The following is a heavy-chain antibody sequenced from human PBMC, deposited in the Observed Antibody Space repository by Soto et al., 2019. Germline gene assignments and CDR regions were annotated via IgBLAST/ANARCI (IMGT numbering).Heavy chain of an antibody. J-gene: IGHJ5*02. CDR1: GDSISSSSYY. D-gene: IGHD3-3*01. CDR3: ARHSAAIFHGFDP. CDR2: LYYTGST. V-gene: IGHV4-39*01. Sequence: LSLTCTVSGDSISSSSYYWGWIRQPPGKGLEWIGSLYYTGSTHYNPSLKSRVTISGDTSKNEFSLKLRSVTAADTAVYYCARHSAAIFHGFDPWGQGTLVTVSS.